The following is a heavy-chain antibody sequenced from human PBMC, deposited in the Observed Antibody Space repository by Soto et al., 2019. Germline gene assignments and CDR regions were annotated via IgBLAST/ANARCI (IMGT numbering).Heavy chain of an antibody. Sequence: RSLTCAVSGGSISGGGYSWNWIRQPPGKGLEYIGYIYHSGSTYYNPSLRSRVIMSLDKSKNHFSLRLSSVTAADTAVYYCARGGYSGYDFMFDYWGRGTLVTVSS. CDR1: GGSISGGGYS. D-gene: IGHD5-12*01. J-gene: IGHJ4*02. CDR3: ARGGYSGYDFMFDY. V-gene: IGHV4-30-2*01. CDR2: IYHSGST.